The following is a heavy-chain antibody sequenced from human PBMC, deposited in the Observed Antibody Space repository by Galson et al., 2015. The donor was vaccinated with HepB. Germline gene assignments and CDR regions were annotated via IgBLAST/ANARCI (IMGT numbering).Heavy chain of an antibody. D-gene: IGHD1-26*01. CDR1: GGSISSSSYY. CDR3: ARPYSAASSPDAFDI. Sequence: ETLSLTCTVSGGSISSSSYYWGWIRQPPGKGLEWIGSIYYSGSTYYNPSLKSRVTISVDTSKNQFSLKLSSVTAADTAVYYCARPYSAASSPDAFDIWGQGTMVTVSS. CDR2: IYYSGST. J-gene: IGHJ3*02. V-gene: IGHV4-39*01.